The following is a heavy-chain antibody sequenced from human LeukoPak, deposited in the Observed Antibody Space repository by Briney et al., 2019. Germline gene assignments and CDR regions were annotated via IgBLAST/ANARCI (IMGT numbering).Heavy chain of an antibody. CDR2: IHYSGRT. CDR3: ARLLDNDSSGDPDTFDM. D-gene: IGHD3-22*01. J-gene: IGHJ3*02. CDR1: GGSISRHF. Sequence: SETLSLTCSVSGGSISRHFWSWIRQPPGEGLEWIAFIHYSGRTKYNPSLQSRVTISIDTSENNLSLRLTSVTAADTAVYYCARLLDNDSSGDPDTFDMWGQGTVVSVSS. V-gene: IGHV4-59*11.